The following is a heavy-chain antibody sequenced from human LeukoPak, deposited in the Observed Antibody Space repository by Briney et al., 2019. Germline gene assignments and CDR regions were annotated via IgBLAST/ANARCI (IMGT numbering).Heavy chain of an antibody. CDR3: ARHQTAMVPGVDY. CDR2: IYPGDSDT. CDR1: GYSFTSYW. D-gene: IGHD5-18*01. Sequence: GESPKISCKGSGYSFTSYWIGWVRQMPGKGLEWMGIIYPGDSDTRYSPSFQGQVTISADKSISTAYLQWSSLKASDTAMYYCARHQTAMVPGVDYWGQGTLVTVSS. V-gene: IGHV5-51*01. J-gene: IGHJ4*02.